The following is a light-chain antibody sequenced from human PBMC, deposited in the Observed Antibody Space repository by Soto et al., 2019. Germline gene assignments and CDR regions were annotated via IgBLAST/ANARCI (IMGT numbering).Light chain of an antibody. Sequence: NFMLTQPHSVSESPGKTVTISCTRSSGSIASNYVQWYQQRPGSAPTTVIYEDNQRPSGVPDRFSGSIDSSSNSASLTISGLKTEDEADYDCQSYDSSTNWVFGGGTKLTVL. CDR2: EDN. CDR1: SGSIASNY. V-gene: IGLV6-57*03. J-gene: IGLJ3*02. CDR3: QSYDSSTNWV.